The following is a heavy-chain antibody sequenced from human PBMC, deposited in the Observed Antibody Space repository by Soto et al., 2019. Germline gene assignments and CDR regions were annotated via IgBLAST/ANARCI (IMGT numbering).Heavy chain of an antibody. Sequence: SGGSLRLSCAACGFTFSSYGMHWVRQAPGKGLEWVAVISYDGSNKYYADSVKGRFTISRDNSKNTLYLQMNSLRAEDTAVYYCAKDREDTAMVYWGQGTLVTVSS. D-gene: IGHD5-18*01. CDR1: GFTFSSYG. CDR2: ISYDGSNK. J-gene: IGHJ4*02. V-gene: IGHV3-30*18. CDR3: AKDREDTAMVY.